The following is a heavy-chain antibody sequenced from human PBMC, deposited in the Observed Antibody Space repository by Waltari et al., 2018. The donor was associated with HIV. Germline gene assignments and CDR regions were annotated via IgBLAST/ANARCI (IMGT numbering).Heavy chain of an antibody. J-gene: IGHJ2*01. Sequence: EVQLVESGGGLVKPGGSLRLSFDASGYTFSTYGMKWVRQAPGKGLAWVSAISSSSSYIYYADSVKGRFTISRDNAKNSLYLQMNSLRAEDTAVYYCARDGEIWYFDLWGRGTLVTVSS. V-gene: IGHV3-21*01. CDR1: GYTFSTYG. CDR3: ARDGEIWYFDL. CDR2: ISSSSSYI. D-gene: IGHD3-10*01.